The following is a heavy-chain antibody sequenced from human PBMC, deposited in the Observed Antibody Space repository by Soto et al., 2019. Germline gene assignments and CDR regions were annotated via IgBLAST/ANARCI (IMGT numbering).Heavy chain of an antibody. CDR1: GFTFGDYA. CDR3: TTIVTVTDAFDI. V-gene: IGHV3-49*03. Sequence: LRLSCTASGFTFGDYAMSWFRQAPGKGLEWVGFIRSKAYGGTTEYAASVKGRFTISRDDSKSIAYLQMNSLKTEDTAVYYCTTIVTVTDAFDIWGQGTMVTVSS. D-gene: IGHD4-17*01. CDR2: IRSKAYGGTT. J-gene: IGHJ3*02.